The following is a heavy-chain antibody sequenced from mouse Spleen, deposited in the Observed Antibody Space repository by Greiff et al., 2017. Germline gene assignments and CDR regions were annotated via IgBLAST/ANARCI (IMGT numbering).Heavy chain of an antibody. D-gene: IGHD2-4*01. Sequence: VHVKQSGPELVKPGASVKISCKASGYSFTGYYMHWVKQSHGNILDWIGYIYPYNGVSSYNQKFKGKATLTVDKSSSTAYMELRSLTSEDSAVYYCARSDDYDALWFAYWGQGTLVTVSA. J-gene: IGHJ3*01. CDR2: IYPYNGVS. V-gene: IGHV1-31*01. CDR1: GYSFTGYY. CDR3: ARSDDYDALWFAY.